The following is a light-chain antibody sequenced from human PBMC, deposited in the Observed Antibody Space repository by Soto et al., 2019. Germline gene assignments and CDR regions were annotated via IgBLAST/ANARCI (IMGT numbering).Light chain of an antibody. J-gene: IGKJ1*01. CDR3: PVSNSYPWR. Sequence: DLRMAQSPCSLSATVGDRVTITCRASQSISSWLAWYQQKPGKAPKLLIYKASSLESGVPSRFSGSGSGTEFTLTISSLQPDDFAPYYSPVSNSYPWRFAQEIKVAI. V-gene: IGKV1-5*03. CDR1: QSISSW. CDR2: KAS.